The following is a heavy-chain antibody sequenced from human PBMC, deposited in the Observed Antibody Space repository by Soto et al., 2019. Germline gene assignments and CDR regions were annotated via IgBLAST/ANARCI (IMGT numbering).Heavy chain of an antibody. V-gene: IGHV3-74*01. CDR1: GFTFSAYW. CDR3: ARDPRIAVPGIEDANIHDAVDI. Sequence: EVQLVESGGGLVQPGGSLRLSCAASGFTFSAYWMHWVRQAPGKGLVWVSRIRGDGSRTTYADSVKGRFTIYRDNAKKALYLQMNSLRVEDTAMYYCARDPRIAVPGIEDANIHDAVDIWGQGRMVTVSS. CDR2: IRGDGSRT. D-gene: IGHD6-19*01. J-gene: IGHJ3*02.